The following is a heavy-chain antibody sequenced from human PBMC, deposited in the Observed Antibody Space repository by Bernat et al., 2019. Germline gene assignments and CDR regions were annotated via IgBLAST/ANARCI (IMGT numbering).Heavy chain of an antibody. CDR3: ARLLRSLYYFDY. CDR2: VYFSGST. Sequence: QVQLQESGPGLVKPSETLSLTCTVSAGSISSNNYFWGWIREPPGKGLEWIGSVYFSGSTYYNPSLKGRVTISVDTSKNQFSLKLSSVTAADTAVYYCARLLRSLYYFDYWGQGTLVTVSS. V-gene: IGHV4-39*01. D-gene: IGHD3-3*01. CDR1: AGSISSNNYF. J-gene: IGHJ4*02.